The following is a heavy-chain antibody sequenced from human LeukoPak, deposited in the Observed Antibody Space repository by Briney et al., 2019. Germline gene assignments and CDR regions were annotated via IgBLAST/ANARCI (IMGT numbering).Heavy chain of an antibody. D-gene: IGHD3-10*01. CDR3: ARAVRDTPGY. J-gene: IGHJ4*02. V-gene: IGHV1-2*02. CDR2: INTNSGGT. Sequence: ASAKVSSKASRYTFTGYYIHWGRHAPGQRHEWMGWINTNSGGTNYAQKFQGRVTMTRDTSITTAYMELSRVRYDDTGVYYCARAVRDTPGYWGQGTLVSVSS. CDR1: RYTFTGYY.